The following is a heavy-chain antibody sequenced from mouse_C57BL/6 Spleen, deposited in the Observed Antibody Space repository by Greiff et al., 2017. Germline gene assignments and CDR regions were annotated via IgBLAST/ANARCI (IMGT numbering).Heavy chain of an antibody. CDR3: ASAYYSNYFDY. V-gene: IGHV1-18*01. J-gene: IGHJ2*01. CDR2: INPNNGGT. D-gene: IGHD2-5*01. CDR1: GYTFTDYN. Sequence: EVQLQQSGPELVKPGASVKIPCKASGYTFTDYNMDWVKQSHGKSLEWIGDINPNNGGTIYNQKFKGKATLTVDKSSSTAYMQLSSLTSEDSAVYFCASAYYSNYFDYWGQGTTLTVSS.